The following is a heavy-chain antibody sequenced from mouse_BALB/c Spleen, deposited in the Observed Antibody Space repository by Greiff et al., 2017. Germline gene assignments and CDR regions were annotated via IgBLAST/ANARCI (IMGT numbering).Heavy chain of an antibody. CDR2: ISSGGSYT. CDR1: GFTFSSYT. J-gene: IGHJ1*01. V-gene: IGHV5-6-4*01. Sequence: EVKLMESGGGLVKPGGSLKLSCAASGFTFSSYTMSWVRQTPEKRLEWVATISSGGSYTYYPDSVKGRFTISRDNAKNTLYLQMSSLKSEDTAMYYCTRGTNSLKRYFDVWGAGTTVTVSS. D-gene: IGHD1-2*01. CDR3: TRGTNSLKRYFDV.